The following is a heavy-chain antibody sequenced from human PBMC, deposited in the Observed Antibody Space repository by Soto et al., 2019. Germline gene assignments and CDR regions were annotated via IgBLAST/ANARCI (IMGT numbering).Heavy chain of an antibody. V-gene: IGHV3-11*01. CDR1: GFTFSDYY. D-gene: IGHD3-3*01. Sequence: GGSLRLSCAASGFTFSDYYMSWIRQAPGKGLEWVSYISSSGSTIYYADSVKGRFTISRDNAKNSLYLQMNSLRAEDTAVYYCARDDRPGFWSVYYFDYYYYYMYVPCKGPTVTVSS. J-gene: IGHJ6*03. CDR3: ARDDRPGFWSVYYFDYYYYYMYV. CDR2: ISSSGSTI.